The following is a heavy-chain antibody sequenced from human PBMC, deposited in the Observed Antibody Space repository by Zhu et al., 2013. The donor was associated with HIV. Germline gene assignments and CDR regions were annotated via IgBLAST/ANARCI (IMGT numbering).Heavy chain of an antibody. J-gene: IGHJ5*01. CDR2: MNPNSGNS. CDR3: ARGGGEGKVTTRADGTGTSTVPSSEGGVDS. V-gene: IGHV1-8*01. CDR1: GYTFTNYD. D-gene: IGHD3-16*01. Sequence: QVQLVQSGAEVKKPGASVKVSCKASGYTFTNYDINWVRQATGQGLEWMGWMNPNSGNSGYAQKFQGRVTMTGDTSISTAYMELSSLRSEDTAVYYCARGGGEGKVTTRADGTGTSTVPSSEGGVDS.